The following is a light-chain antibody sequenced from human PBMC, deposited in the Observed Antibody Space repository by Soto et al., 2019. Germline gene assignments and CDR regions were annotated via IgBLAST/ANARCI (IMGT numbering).Light chain of an antibody. V-gene: IGLV2-8*01. CDR1: SSDVGGYNY. Sequence: QSALTQPPSASGSPGQSVTISCTGTSSDVGGYNYVSWYQQHPGKAPKLMIYDVNKWPSGLTDRFSGSKSGNTASLTVSGLQADDEAEYYCSSYAGSNNLVFGGGTKLTVL. CDR3: SSYAGSNNLV. J-gene: IGLJ2*01. CDR2: DVN.